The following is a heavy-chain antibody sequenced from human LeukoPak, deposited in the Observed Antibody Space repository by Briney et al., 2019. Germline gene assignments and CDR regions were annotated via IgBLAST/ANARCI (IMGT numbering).Heavy chain of an antibody. V-gene: IGHV4-30-2*01. D-gene: IGHD6-19*01. J-gene: IGHJ3*02. CDR1: GGSISSGGYS. CDR2: IYHSGST. CDR3: ARDSRRDSSSSGWYLGAFDI. Sequence: PSETLSLTCAVSGGSISSGGYSWSWIRQPPGKGLEWIGYIYHSGSTYYNPSLKSRVTISVDRSKNQFSLKLSSVTAADTAVYYCARDSRRDSSSSGWYLGAFDIWGQGTMVTVSS.